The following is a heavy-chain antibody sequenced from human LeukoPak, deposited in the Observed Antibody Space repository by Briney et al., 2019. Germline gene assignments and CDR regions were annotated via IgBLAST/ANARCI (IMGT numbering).Heavy chain of an antibody. CDR2: IYYSGTT. Sequence: SETLSLTCTVSGGPIRSSGYFWGWIRQPPGKGLEWIGSIYYSGTTYYNPSLKSRVTMSLDTSKSQFTLKLTSVTAADTAFYYGAGGGGDIVDVPVAIDSEAWFDPWGQGTLLIVSS. CDR1: GGPIRSSGYF. J-gene: IGHJ5*02. D-gene: IGHD2-2*02. V-gene: IGHV4-39*06. CDR3: AGGGGDIVDVPVAIDSEAWFDP.